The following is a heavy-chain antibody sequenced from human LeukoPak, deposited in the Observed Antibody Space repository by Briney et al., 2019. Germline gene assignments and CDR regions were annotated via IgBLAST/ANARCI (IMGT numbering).Heavy chain of an antibody. CDR3: AKVSSSWYTDGLDY. CDR1: GFTFSSYS. D-gene: IGHD6-13*01. J-gene: IGHJ4*02. V-gene: IGHV3-48*01. CDR2: ISSSGSTI. Sequence: GGSLRLSCAASGFTFSSYSMNWVRQAPGKGLEWVSYISSSGSTIYYADSVKGRFTISRDNSKNTLYLQMNSLRAEDTAVYYCAKVSSSWYTDGLDYWGQGTLVTVSS.